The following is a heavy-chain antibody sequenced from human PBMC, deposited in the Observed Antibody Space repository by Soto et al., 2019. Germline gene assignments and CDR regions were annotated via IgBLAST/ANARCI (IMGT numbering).Heavy chain of an antibody. Sequence: VGSLRLSCAASGFTFGTTDMSWVRQAPGEGLEWVSTIDGSGGITYYADSVKGRFTISRDNSRDTVYLQMNSLRGDDTALYYCVKNSGWFNTWGQGALVTVSS. V-gene: IGHV3-23*01. J-gene: IGHJ5*02. D-gene: IGHD3-10*01. CDR3: VKNSGWFNT. CDR2: IDGSGGIT. CDR1: GFTFGTTD.